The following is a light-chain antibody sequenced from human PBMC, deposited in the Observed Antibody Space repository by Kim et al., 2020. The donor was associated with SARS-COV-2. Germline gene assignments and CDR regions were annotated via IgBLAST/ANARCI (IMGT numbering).Light chain of an antibody. J-gene: IGLJ2*01. CDR1: KLGDKY. CDR2: QDS. CDR3: QAWDSSTVV. V-gene: IGLV3-1*01. Sequence: QPPSVSVSPGQTASITCSGDKLGDKYACWYQQKPGQSPVLVIYQDSKRPSGIPERFSGSNSGNTATLTISGTQAMDEADYYCQAWDSSTVVFGGGTQLTVL.